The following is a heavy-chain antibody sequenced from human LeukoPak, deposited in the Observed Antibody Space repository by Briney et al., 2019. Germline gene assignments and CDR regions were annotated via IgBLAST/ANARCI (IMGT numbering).Heavy chain of an antibody. V-gene: IGHV3-74*01. CDR2: INTDGNST. CDR1: GFTFSTYW. J-gene: IGHJ4*02. Sequence: GGSLTLSCAASGFTFSTYWMHWVRQAPGKGLVWVSQINTDGNSTTYADSVKGRFTVSRDKAKNTLYLQMNSLRAEDTAVYYCARELESGDWGQGTLVSVSS. D-gene: IGHD1-1*01. CDR3: ARELESGD.